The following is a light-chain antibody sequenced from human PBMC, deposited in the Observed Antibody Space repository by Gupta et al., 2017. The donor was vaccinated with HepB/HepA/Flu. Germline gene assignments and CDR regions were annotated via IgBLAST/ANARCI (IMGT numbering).Light chain of an antibody. CDR2: SAS. V-gene: IGKV1-17*01. J-gene: IGKJ4*01. CDR1: RDSESA. CDR3: RHNHHYPFT. Sequence: DIQITQSPSSLSASVGGRVTITCRASRDSESALAWFQQKAGKVPECLIHSASRLSSGVPSRFSGSGSGTEFTLTISSLQAEDFATYYCRHNHHYPFTLGRGTKV.